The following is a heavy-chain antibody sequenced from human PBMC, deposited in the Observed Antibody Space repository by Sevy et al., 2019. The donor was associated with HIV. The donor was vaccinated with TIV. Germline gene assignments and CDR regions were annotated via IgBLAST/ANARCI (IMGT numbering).Heavy chain of an antibody. CDR2: IFRSGETT. V-gene: IGHV3-23*01. CDR3: AGARYDSSGSFDAFDI. D-gene: IGHD3-22*01. Sequence: LSLTCAASGFTFYNYAMNWVRQAPGKGLEWVSTIFRSGETTYYADSVKARFTISRDNSKNTLYLQMNSLRTEDTALYYCAGARYDSSGSFDAFDIWGQGTMVTVSS. J-gene: IGHJ3*02. CDR1: GFTFYNYA.